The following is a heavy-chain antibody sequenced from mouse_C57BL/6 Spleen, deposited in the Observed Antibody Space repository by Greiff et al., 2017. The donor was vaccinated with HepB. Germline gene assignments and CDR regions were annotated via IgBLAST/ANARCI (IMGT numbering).Heavy chain of an antibody. D-gene: IGHD2-4*01. J-gene: IGHJ3*01. CDR2: INPNNGGT. Sequence: EVQLQQSGPELVKPGASVKISCKASGYTFTDYYMNWVKQSHGKSLEWIGDINPNNGGTSYNQKFKGKATLTVDKSSSTAYMELRSLTSADAAVYYCAREGAYDYGTWFAYWGQGTLVTVSA. CDR1: GYTFTDYY. V-gene: IGHV1-26*01. CDR3: AREGAYDYGTWFAY.